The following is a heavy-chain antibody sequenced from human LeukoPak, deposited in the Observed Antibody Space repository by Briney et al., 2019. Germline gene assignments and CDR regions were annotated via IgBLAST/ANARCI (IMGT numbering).Heavy chain of an antibody. CDR2: IKSKTDGGTT. Sequence: GGSLRLSCAASGFTFSNAWMSWVRQAPGKGLEWVGRIKSKTDGGTTDYAAHVKGRFTISRDDSKNTLYLQMNSLKTEDTAVYYCTTPNDYGDYPLGGDAFDIWGQGTMVTVSS. CDR1: GFTFSNAW. V-gene: IGHV3-15*01. CDR3: TTPNDYGDYPLGGDAFDI. D-gene: IGHD4-17*01. J-gene: IGHJ3*02.